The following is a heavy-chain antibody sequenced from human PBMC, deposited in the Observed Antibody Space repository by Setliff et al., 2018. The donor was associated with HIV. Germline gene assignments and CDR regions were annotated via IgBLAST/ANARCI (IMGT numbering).Heavy chain of an antibody. CDR2: IYYSGST. J-gene: IGHJ4*02. V-gene: IGHV4-59*01. CDR1: GGSISSYY. D-gene: IGHD6-13*01. CDR3: ARDGYSSSWYVISGSFDY. Sequence: NPSETLSLTCTVSGGSISSYYWSWIRQPPGKGLEWIGYIYYSGSTNYNPSLKSRVTLSVATSKNQFSLKLSSVTAADTAVYYCARDGYSSSWYVISGSFDYWGQGILVTVSS.